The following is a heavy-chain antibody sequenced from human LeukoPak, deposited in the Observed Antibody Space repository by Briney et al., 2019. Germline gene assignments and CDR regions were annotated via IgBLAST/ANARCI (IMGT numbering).Heavy chain of an antibody. CDR2: IKQDGSEK. D-gene: IGHD1-14*01. CDR1: GFTFSSYW. CDR3: AKDGNPYHNFFDY. V-gene: IGHV3-7*03. Sequence: GGSLRLSCAASGFTFSSYWMSWVRQAPGKGLEWVANIKQDGSEKYYVDSVKGRFTISRDNAKNSLYLQMNGLRAEDTALYYCAKDGNPYHNFFDYWGQGALVTVSS. J-gene: IGHJ4*02.